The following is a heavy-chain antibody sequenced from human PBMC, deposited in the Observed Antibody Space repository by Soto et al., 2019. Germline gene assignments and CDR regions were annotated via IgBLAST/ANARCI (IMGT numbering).Heavy chain of an antibody. V-gene: IGHV3-23*01. D-gene: IGHD4-17*01. CDR3: AKARDDYGDSDWFDP. CDR2: ISGSGGST. CDR1: GFTFSSYA. Sequence: GGSLRLSCAASGFTFSSYAMSWVRQAPGKGLEWVSAISGSGGSTYYADSVKGRFTISRDNSKNTLYLQMNSLRAEDTAVYYCAKARDDYGDSDWFDPWGQGTLVTVSS. J-gene: IGHJ5*02.